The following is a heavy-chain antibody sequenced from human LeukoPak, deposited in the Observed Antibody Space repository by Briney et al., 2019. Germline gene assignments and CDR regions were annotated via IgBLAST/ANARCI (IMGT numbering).Heavy chain of an antibody. D-gene: IGHD2-2*02. Sequence: SVKVSCKASGYTFTSYGISWVRQAPGQGLEWMGWISAYNGNTNYAQKLQGRVTMTTDTSTSTAYMELRSLRPDDTAVYYCAREGRGYCSSTSCYKFDYWGQGTLVTVSS. CDR3: AREGRGYCSSTSCYKFDY. J-gene: IGHJ4*02. V-gene: IGHV1-18*01. CDR1: GYTFTSYG. CDR2: ISAYNGNT.